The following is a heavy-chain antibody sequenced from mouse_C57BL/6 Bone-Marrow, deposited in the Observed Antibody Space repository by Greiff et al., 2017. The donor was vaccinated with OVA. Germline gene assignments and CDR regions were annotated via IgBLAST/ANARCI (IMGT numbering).Heavy chain of an antibody. CDR2: IWGDGST. CDR3: AKPSLYYDYDGTTGAWFAY. CDR1: GFSLTSYG. V-gene: IGHV2-3*01. Sequence: VQLVESGPGLVAPSQSLSITCTVSGFSLTSYGVSWVRQPPGKGLEWLGVIWGDGSTNYHSALISRLSISKDNSKSQVFLKLNSLQTDDTATYYCAKPSLYYDYDGTTGAWFAYWGQGTLVTVSA. J-gene: IGHJ3*01. D-gene: IGHD2-4*01.